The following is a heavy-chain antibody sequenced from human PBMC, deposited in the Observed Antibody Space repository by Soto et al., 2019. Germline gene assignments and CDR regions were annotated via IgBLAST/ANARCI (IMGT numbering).Heavy chain of an antibody. J-gene: IGHJ4*02. CDR2: ISAYNGNT. V-gene: IGHV1-18*01. D-gene: IGHD2-15*01. Sequence: QVQLVQSGAEVKKPGASVKVSCKASGYTFTSYGISWVRQAPGQGLEWMGWISAYNGNTNYAQKLQGRVTMTTDTPTSTAYMELRRLRSDDTAVYYCARDSRYCSGGSCYSRLYYFDYWGQGTLVTVSS. CDR3: ARDSRYCSGGSCYSRLYYFDY. CDR1: GYTFTSYG.